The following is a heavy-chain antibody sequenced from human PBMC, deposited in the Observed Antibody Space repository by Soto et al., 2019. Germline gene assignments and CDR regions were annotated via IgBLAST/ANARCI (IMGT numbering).Heavy chain of an antibody. J-gene: IGHJ6*02. CDR1: GFTFSSYS. D-gene: IGHD1-26*01. Sequence: GGSLRLSCAASGFTFSSYSMNWVRQAPGKGLEWVSSISSSSSYIYYADSVKGRFTISRDNAKNSLYLQMNSLRAEDTAVYYYARDFSPRNLAKYYCGMDVWGQGTTVTVSS. V-gene: IGHV3-21*01. CDR3: ARDFSPRNLAKYYCGMDV. CDR2: ISSSSSYI.